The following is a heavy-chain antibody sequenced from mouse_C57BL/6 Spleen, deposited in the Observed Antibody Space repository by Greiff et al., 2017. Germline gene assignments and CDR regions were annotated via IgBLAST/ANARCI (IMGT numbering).Heavy chain of an antibody. CDR1: GYTFTSYW. Sequence: QVQLQQPGAELVRPGSSVKLSCKASGYTFTSYWMHWVKQRPIQGLEWIGNIDPSDSETHYNQKFKDKATLTVDKSSSTAYMQLSSLTSEDSAVYYCARGLYGSSLFAYWGQGTLVTVSA. V-gene: IGHV1-52*01. D-gene: IGHD1-1*01. J-gene: IGHJ3*01. CDR2: IDPSDSET. CDR3: ARGLYGSSLFAY.